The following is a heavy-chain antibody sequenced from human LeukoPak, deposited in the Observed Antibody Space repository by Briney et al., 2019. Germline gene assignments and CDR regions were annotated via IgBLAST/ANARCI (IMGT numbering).Heavy chain of an antibody. J-gene: IGHJ4*02. CDR1: GYTFTSYD. CDR2: MNPNSGNT. Sequence: ASVKVSCKASGYTFTSYDINWVRQATGQGLEWMGWMNPNSGNTGYAQKFQGRVTMTRNTSISTAYMELSSLRSEDTAVYYCARGSFKYYYGSGSYPPCDYWGQGTLVTVSS. D-gene: IGHD3-10*01. V-gene: IGHV1-8*01. CDR3: ARGSFKYYYGSGSYPPCDY.